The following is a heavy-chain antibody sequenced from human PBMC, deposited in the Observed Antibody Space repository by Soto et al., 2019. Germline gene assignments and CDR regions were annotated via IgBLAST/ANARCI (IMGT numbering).Heavy chain of an antibody. CDR3: ASVAVLWFGELHHPMDV. J-gene: IGHJ6*03. CDR1: SGSISSSNW. V-gene: IGHV4-4*02. CDR2: IYYSGST. D-gene: IGHD3-10*01. Sequence: PSETLSLTCAVSSGSISSSNWWSWVRQPPGKGLEWIGDIYYSGSTNYNPSLKSRVTISVDTSKNQFSLKLSSVTAADTAVYYCASVAVLWFGELHHPMDVWGKGTTVTVSS.